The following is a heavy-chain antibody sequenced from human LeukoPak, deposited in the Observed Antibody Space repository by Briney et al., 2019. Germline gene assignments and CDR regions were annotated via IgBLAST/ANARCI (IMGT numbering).Heavy chain of an antibody. CDR2: INPNSGGT. Sequence: ASVKVSCKASGYTYSAYYIQWVRQAPGQGLEWMGWINPNSGGTNYAQKFQGWVTMTTDTSTSTAYMELRRLRSDDTAVYYCARFASVAHFDNWGQGTLVTVSS. V-gene: IGHV1-2*04. CDR3: ARFASVAHFDN. CDR1: GYTYSAYY. D-gene: IGHD5-12*01. J-gene: IGHJ4*02.